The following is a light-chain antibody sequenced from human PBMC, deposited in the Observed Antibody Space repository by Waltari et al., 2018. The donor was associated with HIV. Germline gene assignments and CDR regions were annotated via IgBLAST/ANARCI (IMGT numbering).Light chain of an antibody. CDR3: QQRSTWPPG. CDR1: QSVSSY. V-gene: IGKV3-11*01. Sequence: EIVLTQSPVTLSLSPGERATLSCRASQSVSSYLVWYQPNPGQAPRLLIYEASNRATGIPARFTGSGSGTDFTLTISSLEPEDFAVYYCQQRSTWPPGFGQGTKVEIK. J-gene: IGKJ1*01. CDR2: EAS.